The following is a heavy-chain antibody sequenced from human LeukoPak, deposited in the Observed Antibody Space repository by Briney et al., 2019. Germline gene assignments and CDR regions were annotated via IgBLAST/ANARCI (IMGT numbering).Heavy chain of an antibody. CDR1: GYTFTSYG. D-gene: IGHD3-10*01. V-gene: IGHV1-18*01. CDR2: ISAYNGNT. CDR3: ARDPNYYGSGSYYNVGFFVL. Sequence: ASVKVSCKASGYTFTSYGISWVRQAPGQGLEWMGWISAYNGNTNYAQKLQGRVTMTADTSTSTAYMELRSLRSDDTAVYYCARDPNYYGSGSYYNVGFFVLWGQGTLVTVSS. J-gene: IGHJ4*02.